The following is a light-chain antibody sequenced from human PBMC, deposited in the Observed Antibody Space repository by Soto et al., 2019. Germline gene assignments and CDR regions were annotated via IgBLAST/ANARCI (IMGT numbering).Light chain of an antibody. CDR2: DVN. J-gene: IGLJ2*01. Sequence: QSALTQPRSVSGSPGQSVTLSCTGTSSDVGGYHYVSWYQHHPGKAPKIIIYDVNKRPSGVPDRFSGSKSGNTASLTISGLQAEDEADYYCCSYTSSSVVFGGGTKLTVL. V-gene: IGLV2-11*01. CDR1: SSDVGGYHY. CDR3: CSYTSSSVV.